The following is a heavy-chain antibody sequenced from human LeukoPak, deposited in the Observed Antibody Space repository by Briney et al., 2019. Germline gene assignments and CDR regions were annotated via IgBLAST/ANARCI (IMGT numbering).Heavy chain of an antibody. CDR1: GASVSIYY. Sequence: PSESLSLTCAVFGASVSIYYWSWIRQPAGKGLEWIGYIFGSDSTNCNPSSKRRRTMSVDTSKNQFFLKLTSLTAADPAVFYSTRASIEGNSGRTSCYLWLDPWGQGPRVTVSS. J-gene: IGHJ5*02. CDR3: TRASIEGNSGRTSCYLWLDP. CDR2: IFGSDST. D-gene: IGHD2-2*01. V-gene: IGHV4-4*07.